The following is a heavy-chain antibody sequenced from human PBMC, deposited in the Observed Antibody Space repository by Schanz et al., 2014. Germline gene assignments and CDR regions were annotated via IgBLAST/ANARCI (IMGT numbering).Heavy chain of an antibody. CDR2: ISSSSSSK. CDR3: ATSGLVSHSFDAFDI. D-gene: IGHD3-9*01. V-gene: IGHV3-48*02. J-gene: IGHJ3*02. CDR1: GFIFSTYN. Sequence: EVQLVESGGGLVQPGGSLSLSCAASGFIFSTYNMNWVRQAPGKGLEWVSFISSSSSSKHYGDSVKGRFTISRDNAENLLYLQMSSLRDEDTAVYYCATSGLVSHSFDAFDIWDQGTMVTVSS.